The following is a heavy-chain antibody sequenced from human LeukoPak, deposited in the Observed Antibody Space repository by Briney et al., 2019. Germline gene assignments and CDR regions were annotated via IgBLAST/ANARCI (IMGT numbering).Heavy chain of an antibody. J-gene: IGHJ4*02. D-gene: IGHD3-16*01. Sequence: GGSLRLSCAASGFTFSSYSMNWVRQAPGKGLEWVSSISSSSSYIYYADSVKGRFTISRDNAKNSPYLQMNSLRAEDTAVYYCARGGAMADFDYWGQGTLVTVSS. CDR2: ISSSSSYI. CDR1: GFTFSSYS. CDR3: ARGGAMADFDY. V-gene: IGHV3-21*01.